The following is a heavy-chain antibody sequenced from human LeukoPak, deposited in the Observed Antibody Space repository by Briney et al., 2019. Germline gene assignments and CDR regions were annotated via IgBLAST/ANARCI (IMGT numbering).Heavy chain of an antibody. V-gene: IGHV3-21*01. D-gene: IGHD5-18*01. CDR2: TSSRSKYI. J-gene: IGHJ4*02. CDR3: ARALAYSYGSMDY. CDR1: GFTFSSYS. Sequence: GGSLRLSCAASGFTFSSYSMNWVRQAPGKGLEWVSSTSSRSKYIYNADSVKGRFTISRGNAKSSLYLQMDSLRVEDTAVYYCARALAYSYGSMDYWGQGTLVTVSS.